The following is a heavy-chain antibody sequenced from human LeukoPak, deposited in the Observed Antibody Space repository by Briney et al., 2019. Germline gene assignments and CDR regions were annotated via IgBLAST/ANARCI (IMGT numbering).Heavy chain of an antibody. D-gene: IGHD3-9*01. J-gene: IGHJ6*03. CDR2: IYHSGST. Sequence: SETLSLTCTVSGYSISSGYYWAWIRQPPGKGLEWIGSIYHSGSTYYNPSLKSRVTMSVDTSKNQFSLKLSSVTAADTAVYYCARDGPDHYDILTGSYYYYYMDVWGKGTTVTISS. V-gene: IGHV4-38-2*02. CDR3: ARDGPDHYDILTGSYYYYYMDV. CDR1: GYSISSGYY.